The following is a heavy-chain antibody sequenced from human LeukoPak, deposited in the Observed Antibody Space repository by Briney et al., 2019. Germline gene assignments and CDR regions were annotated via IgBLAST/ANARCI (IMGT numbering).Heavy chain of an antibody. CDR3: SRESGAFCPFGY. CDR2: ISLTGET. D-gene: IGHD1-26*01. CDR1: GLTVTSNY. Sequence: SGGSLRLSCAASGLTVTSNYMSWVRQAPGKGLEWIGEISLTGETNYNPSLNGRVTMSLDESRNQLSLDLTSVTAADTAIYYCSRESGAFCPFGYWGQGTLVIVPP. V-gene: IGHV4-4*02. J-gene: IGHJ4*02.